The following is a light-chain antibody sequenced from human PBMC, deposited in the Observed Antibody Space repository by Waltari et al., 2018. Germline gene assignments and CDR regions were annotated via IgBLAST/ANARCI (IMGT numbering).Light chain of an antibody. CDR2: TDN. CDR3: ATWDDSLSGPV. J-gene: IGLJ2*01. Sequence: QSLLTQPPSASGTPGQRVTIPCSGSSSNIGSNYVYWYQQFPGTAPKLPINTDNERPSGVPDRFSGSKSGTSASLAISGLRSEDEADYYCATWDDSLSGPVFGGGTKVTVL. V-gene: IGLV1-47*01. CDR1: SSNIGSNY.